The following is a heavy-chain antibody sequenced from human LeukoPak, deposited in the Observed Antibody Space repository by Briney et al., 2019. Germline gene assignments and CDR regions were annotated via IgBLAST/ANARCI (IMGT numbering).Heavy chain of an antibody. J-gene: IGHJ4*02. V-gene: IGHV5-51*01. Sequence: GESLKISSKGSGYSFTSYWIGWARQMPGKGLEWMGIIYPGDSDTRYSPSFQGQVTISADKSISTAYLQWSSLKASDTAMYYCARHGRGNYYDSSGYYGPVVYWGQGTLVTVSS. CDR1: GYSFTSYW. D-gene: IGHD3-22*01. CDR3: ARHGRGNYYDSSGYYGPVVY. CDR2: IYPGDSDT.